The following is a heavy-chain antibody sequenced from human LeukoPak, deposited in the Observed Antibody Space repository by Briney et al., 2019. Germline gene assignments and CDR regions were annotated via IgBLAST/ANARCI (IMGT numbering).Heavy chain of an antibody. V-gene: IGHV3-7*01. J-gene: IGHJ6*04. CDR3: AELGITTIGGV. D-gene: IGHD3-10*02. CDR2: IKQDGSEK. Sequence: GGSLRLSCAASGFTFSSYEMNWVRQAPGKGLEWVANIKQDGSEKYYVDSVKGRFTISRDNAKNSLYLQMNSLRAEDTAVYYCAELGITTIGGVWGKGTTVTISS. CDR1: GFTFSSYE.